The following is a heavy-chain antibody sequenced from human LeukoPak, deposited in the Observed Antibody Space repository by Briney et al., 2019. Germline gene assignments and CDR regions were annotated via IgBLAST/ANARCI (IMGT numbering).Heavy chain of an antibody. J-gene: IGHJ4*02. V-gene: IGHV3-23*01. CDR1: GFSLSSYA. CDR3: ARDQTPFV. Sequence: PGGSLRLSCTVSGFSLSSYALSWVRRAPGKGLEWVSATSSSDAGKYYAGSVRGRFTISRDNSRNTMYLQMNSLRAEDTAVYYCARDQTPFVWGQGTLVTVSS. CDR2: TSSSDAGK.